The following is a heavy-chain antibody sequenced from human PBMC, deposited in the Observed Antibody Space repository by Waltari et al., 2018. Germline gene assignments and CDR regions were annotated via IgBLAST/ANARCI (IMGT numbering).Heavy chain of an antibody. CDR3: ARNPGIAVAEYYFDY. CDR2: IYYSGST. J-gene: IGHJ4*02. Sequence: PPGKGLEWIGSIYYSGSTYYNPSLKSRVTISVDTSKNQFSLKLSSVTAADTAVYYCARNPGIAVAEYYFDYWGQGTLVTVSS. V-gene: IGHV4-39*07. D-gene: IGHD6-19*01.